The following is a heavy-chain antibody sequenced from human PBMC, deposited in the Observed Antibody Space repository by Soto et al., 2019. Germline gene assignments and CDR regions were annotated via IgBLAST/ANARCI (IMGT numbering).Heavy chain of an antibody. V-gene: IGHV4-59*01. CDR1: GGSISSYY. CDR2: IYYSGST. J-gene: IGHJ4*02. Sequence: QVQLQESGPGLVKPSETLSLTCTVSGGSISSYYWSWIRQSPGKGLEWIGYIYYSGSTKYNPSLKMRVTISVDTSKNQFSLKLSSVTAADTAVYSCARGRGDTAMAWYYWGQGTLVTVSS. CDR3: ARGRGDTAMAWYY. D-gene: IGHD5-18*01.